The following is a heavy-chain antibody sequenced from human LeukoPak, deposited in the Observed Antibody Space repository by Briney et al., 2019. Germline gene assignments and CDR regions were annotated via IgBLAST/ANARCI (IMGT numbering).Heavy chain of an antibody. CDR2: ISSSGTYI. V-gene: IGHV3-21*01. D-gene: IGHD4-11*01. CDR3: AREPTTVSPPG. J-gene: IGHJ4*02. Sequence: GGSLRLSCAASGFTFNSYSMNLVRQAPGKGLEWVSSISSSGTYIYYADSVKGRFTISRDNAKNSLYLQMNSLRAEDTDVYYCAREPTTVSPPGWGQGTLVTVSS. CDR1: GFTFNSYS.